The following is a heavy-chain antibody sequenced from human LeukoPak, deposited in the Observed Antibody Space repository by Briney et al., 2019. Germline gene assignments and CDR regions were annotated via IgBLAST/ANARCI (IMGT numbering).Heavy chain of an antibody. D-gene: IGHD2-15*01. CDR2: ISPSSTSI. CDR1: GFSFSSFS. J-gene: IGHJ4*02. CDR3: ARELFCSGGNCYGAYYFDY. V-gene: IGHV3-21*01. Sequence: GGSLRLSCAASGFSFSSFSMSWVRQAPGKGLEWVSDISPSSTSIYYADSVKGRFTISRDNAKNSLYLQMNSLRAEDTAMYYCARELFCSGGNCYGAYYFDYWGQGTLVTVPS.